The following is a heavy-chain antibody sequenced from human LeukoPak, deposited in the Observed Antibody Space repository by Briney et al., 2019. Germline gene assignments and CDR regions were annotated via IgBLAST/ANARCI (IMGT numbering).Heavy chain of an antibody. CDR2: IYHSGST. D-gene: IGHD4-17*01. J-gene: IGHJ4*02. V-gene: IGHV4-38-2*02. Sequence: SETLSLTCTVSGYSISSGYYWGWIRPPPGKGLEWIGSIYHSGSTYYNPSLKSRVTISVDTSKNQFSLKLSSVTAADTAVYYCARYGDYVYWGQGTLVTVSS. CDR1: GYSISSGYY. CDR3: ARYGDYVY.